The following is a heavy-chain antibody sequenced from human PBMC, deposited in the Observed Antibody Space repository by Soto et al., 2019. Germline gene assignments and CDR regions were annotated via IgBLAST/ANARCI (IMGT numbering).Heavy chain of an antibody. Sequence: QALPCMLSARSINSDCYYWRSIRQLPGEGLEWIGYIYNSGSTSYNPSLRSRVTISLDTSKNQFSLKLTSVTAADTAVYYCERDEIWNDSAFDIWGRGTLVTVSS. V-gene: IGHV4-31*03. CDR3: ERDEIWNDSAFDI. J-gene: IGHJ3*02. CDR1: ARSINSDCYY. D-gene: IGHD1-1*01. CDR2: IYNSGST.